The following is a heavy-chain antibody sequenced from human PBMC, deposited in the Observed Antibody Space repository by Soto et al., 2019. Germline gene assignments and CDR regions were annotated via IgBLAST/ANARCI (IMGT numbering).Heavy chain of an antibody. Sequence: ASVKVSCKASGYTFTSYGISWVRQAPGQGLEWMGWISAYNGNTNYAQKLQGRVTMTTDTSTSTAYMELRSLRSDDTAVYYCARDHDLVNYYGSGSYYDYWGQGTLVTVSS. CDR1: GYTFTSYG. D-gene: IGHD3-10*01. J-gene: IGHJ4*02. V-gene: IGHV1-18*01. CDR2: ISAYNGNT. CDR3: ARDHDLVNYYGSGSYYDY.